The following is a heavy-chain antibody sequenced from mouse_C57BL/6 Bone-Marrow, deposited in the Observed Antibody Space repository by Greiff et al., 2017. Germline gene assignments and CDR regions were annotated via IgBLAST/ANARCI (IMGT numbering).Heavy chain of an antibody. Sequence: QVQLQQPGAELVRPGSSVKLSCKASGYTFTSYWMHWVKQRPIQGLEWIGNIDPSDSETHYNQKFKDKATLTVDKSSSTAYMQLSSLTSEDSAVYYCAREEPYGSYWYFDVWHRDHGHRLL. V-gene: IGHV1-52*01. CDR2: IDPSDSET. CDR3: AREEPYGSYWYFDV. CDR1: GYTFTSYW. D-gene: IGHD1-1*01. J-gene: IGHJ1*03.